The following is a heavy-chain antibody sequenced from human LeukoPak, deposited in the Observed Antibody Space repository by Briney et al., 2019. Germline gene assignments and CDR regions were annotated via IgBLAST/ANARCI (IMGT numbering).Heavy chain of an antibody. CDR3: ASQDYDILTGYPIDY. CDR2: INHSGST. J-gene: IGHJ4*02. V-gene: IGHV4-34*01. CDR1: GGSFSGYY. Sequence: PSETLSLTCAVYGGSFSGYYWSWIRQPPGKGLEWIGEINHSGSTNYNPSLKSRVTISVDTSKNQFSLKLSSVTAADTAVYYCASQDYDILTGYPIDYWGQGTLVAVSS. D-gene: IGHD3-9*01.